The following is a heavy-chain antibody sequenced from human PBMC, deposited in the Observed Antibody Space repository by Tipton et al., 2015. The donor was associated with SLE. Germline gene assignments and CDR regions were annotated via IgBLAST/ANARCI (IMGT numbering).Heavy chain of an antibody. Sequence: SLRLSCAASGFPFGDYYMSWIRQAPGKGLEWVSSISSSSSYIYYADSVKGRFTISRDNAKNSLYLQMNSLRAEDTAVYYCARDFGYYYYYGMDVWGQGTTVTVSS. CDR3: ARDFGYYYYYGMDV. CDR2: ISSSSSYI. D-gene: IGHD3-10*01. V-gene: IGHV3-21*03. CDR1: GFPFGDYY. J-gene: IGHJ6*02.